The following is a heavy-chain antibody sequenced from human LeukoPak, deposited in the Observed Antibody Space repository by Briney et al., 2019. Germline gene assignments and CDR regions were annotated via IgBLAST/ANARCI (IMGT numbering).Heavy chain of an antibody. J-gene: IGHJ6*02. Sequence: GRSLRLSCAASGFTFSSYGMHWVRQAPGKGLEWVAVISYDGSNKYYADSVKGRFTISRDNSKNTLYLQTNSLRAEDTAVYYCAKDLLPTKQRYGMDVWGQGTTVTVSS. V-gene: IGHV3-30*18. CDR1: GFTFSSYG. CDR2: ISYDGSNK. CDR3: AKDLLPTKQRYGMDV. D-gene: IGHD1/OR15-1a*01.